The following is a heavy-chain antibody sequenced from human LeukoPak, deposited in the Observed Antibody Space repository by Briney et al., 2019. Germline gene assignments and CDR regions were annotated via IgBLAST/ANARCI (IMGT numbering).Heavy chain of an antibody. V-gene: IGHV4-4*07. CDR3: ALGNCPTTSCYPGVAFDI. CDR1: GASISSYY. CDR2: IYTSVST. J-gene: IGHJ3*02. D-gene: IGHD2-2*01. Sequence: PSETLSLTCTVSGASISSYYWSWIRQPAGKGLEWIGRIYTSVSTNYNPSLQSRVTISVDTSKNQFSLKLTSVTAADTAVYYCALGNCPTTSCYPGVAFDIWGQGTMVTVSS.